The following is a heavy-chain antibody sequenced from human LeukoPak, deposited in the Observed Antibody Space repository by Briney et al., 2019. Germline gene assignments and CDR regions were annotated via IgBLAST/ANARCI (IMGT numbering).Heavy chain of an antibody. CDR1: GGSISSYY. Sequence: SETLSLTCTVSGGSISSYYWSWIRQPPGKGLEWIGEINHSGSTNYNPSLKSRVTISVDTSKNQFSLKLSSVTAADTAVYYCARVHRVVVVVAATRFDYWGQGTLVTVSS. CDR2: INHSGST. CDR3: ARVHRVVVVVAATRFDY. V-gene: IGHV4-34*01. J-gene: IGHJ4*02. D-gene: IGHD2-15*01.